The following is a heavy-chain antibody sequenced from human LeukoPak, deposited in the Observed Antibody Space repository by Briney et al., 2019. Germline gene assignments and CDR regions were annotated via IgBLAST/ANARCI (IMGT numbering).Heavy chain of an antibody. CDR1: GFTFSSYA. J-gene: IGHJ5*02. V-gene: IGHV3-30-3*01. CDR2: ISYDGSNK. CDR3: ARDDRSGYESWFDP. Sequence: PGRSLRLSCAASGFTFSSYAMHWVRQAPGKGLEWVAVISYDGSNKYYADSVKGRFTISRDNSKNTLYLQMNSLRAEDTAVYYCARDDRSGYESWFDPWGQGTLVTVSS. D-gene: IGHD5-12*01.